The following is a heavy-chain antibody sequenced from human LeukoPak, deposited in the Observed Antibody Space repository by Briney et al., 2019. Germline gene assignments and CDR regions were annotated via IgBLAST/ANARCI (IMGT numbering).Heavy chain of an antibody. CDR2: INPSGGST. Sequence: GASVKVSCKASGYTFTSYYMHWVRQAPGQGLEWMGIINPSGGSTSYAQKSQGRVTMTRDTSTSTVYMELSSLRSEDTAVYYCASSKGTTEFDYWGQGTLVTVSS. V-gene: IGHV1-46*01. J-gene: IGHJ4*02. D-gene: IGHD1-1*01. CDR1: GYTFTSYY. CDR3: ASSKGTTEFDY.